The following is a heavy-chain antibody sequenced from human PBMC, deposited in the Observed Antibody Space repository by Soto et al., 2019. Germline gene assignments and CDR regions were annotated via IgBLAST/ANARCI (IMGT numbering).Heavy chain of an antibody. CDR3: ALYFFNGPGSPCSFDF. D-gene: IGHD3-10*01. J-gene: IGHJ4*02. CDR1: GGTFSSYT. V-gene: IGHV1-69*02. CDR2: IIPILGIA. Sequence: GASVKVSCKASGGTFSSYTISWVRQAPGQGLEWMGRIIPILGIANYAQRFQGRVTITADKSTSTAYMELSSLRSEDTAVYYCALYFFNGPGSPCSFDFSCQGTLVPVSA.